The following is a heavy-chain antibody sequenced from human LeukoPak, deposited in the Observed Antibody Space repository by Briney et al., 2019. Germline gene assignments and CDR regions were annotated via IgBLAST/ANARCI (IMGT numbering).Heavy chain of an antibody. D-gene: IGHD2-2*03. J-gene: IGHJ3*02. Sequence: PGESLRLSCAASGFTFSSYAMHWVRQAPGKGLEWVAVISDDGSNKYYADSVKGRFTISRDNSKNTLYLQMNSLRPEDTAIYYCARVDDLDAFDIWGQGTMVTVSS. CDR3: ARVDDLDAFDI. CDR2: ISDDGSNK. V-gene: IGHV3-30*04. CDR1: GFTFSSYA.